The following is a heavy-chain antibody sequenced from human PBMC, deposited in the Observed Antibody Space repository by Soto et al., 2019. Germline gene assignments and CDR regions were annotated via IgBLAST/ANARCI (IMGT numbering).Heavy chain of an antibody. D-gene: IGHD2-2*01. J-gene: IGHJ4*02. CDR2: ISGSGGST. V-gene: IGHV3-23*01. CDR3: ARGRGTSCYFDY. CDR1: GFTFSSYA. Sequence: GGSLRLSCAASGFTFSSYAMSWVRQAPGKGLEWVAAISGSGGSTYYADSVKGRFTISRDNSKNTLYLQMNSLRAEDTAVYYCARGRGTSCYFDYWGQGTLVTVSS.